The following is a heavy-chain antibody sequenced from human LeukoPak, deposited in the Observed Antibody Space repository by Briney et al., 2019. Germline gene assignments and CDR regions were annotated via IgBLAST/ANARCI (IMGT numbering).Heavy chain of an antibody. D-gene: IGHD5-12*01. V-gene: IGHV3-23*01. CDR1: GFTFSSYG. Sequence: PGGSPRLSCAASGFTFSSYGMSWVRQAPGKGLEWVSAISGSGGSTYYADSVKGRFTISRDNSKNTLYLQMNSLRAEDTAVYYCAKDRSPAVVATIFDYWGQGTLVTVSS. CDR3: AKDRSPAVVATIFDY. J-gene: IGHJ4*02. CDR2: ISGSGGST.